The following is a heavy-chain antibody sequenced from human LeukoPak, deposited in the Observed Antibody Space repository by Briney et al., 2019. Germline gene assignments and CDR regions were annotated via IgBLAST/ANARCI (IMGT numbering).Heavy chain of an antibody. Sequence: SETLSLTCTVSGGSISSSSYYWGWIRQPPGKGLERIGSIYYSGSTYYNPSLKSRVTISVDTSKNQFSLKLTSVTAADTAVYYCARHGHHGDHDYWGQGTLVTVSS. V-gene: IGHV4-39*01. CDR2: IYYSGST. CDR1: GGSISSSSYY. CDR3: ARHGHHGDHDY. J-gene: IGHJ4*02. D-gene: IGHD2-21*02.